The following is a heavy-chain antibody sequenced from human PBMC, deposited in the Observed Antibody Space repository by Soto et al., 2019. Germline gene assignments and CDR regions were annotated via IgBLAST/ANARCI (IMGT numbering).Heavy chain of an antibody. CDR2: IYWDDDK. CDR1: GFSLSTSGVG. CDR3: AHSFGDDSSGYLFDY. Sequence: QITLKESGPTLVKPTQTLTLTCTFSGFSLSTSGVGVGWIRQPPGKALEWLALIYWDDDKRYSPSLKSRLTITKDTSKHQVVLTMTNMDPVDTATYYCAHSFGDDSSGYLFDYWGQGTLVTVSS. V-gene: IGHV2-5*02. J-gene: IGHJ4*02. D-gene: IGHD3-22*01.